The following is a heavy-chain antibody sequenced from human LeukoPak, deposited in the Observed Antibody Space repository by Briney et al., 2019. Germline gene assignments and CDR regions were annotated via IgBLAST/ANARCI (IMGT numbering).Heavy chain of an antibody. J-gene: IGHJ5*02. CDR2: IWYDGSNK. CDR3: ARPQGPYYDILTGSDWFDP. CDR1: GFTFSSYG. D-gene: IGHD3-9*01. Sequence: GGSLRRSCAASGFTFSSYGMHWVRQAPGKGLEWVAVIWYDGSNKYYADSVKGRFTISRDNSKNTLYLQMNSLRAEDTAVYYCARPQGPYYDILTGSDWFDPWGQGTLVTVSS. V-gene: IGHV3-33*01.